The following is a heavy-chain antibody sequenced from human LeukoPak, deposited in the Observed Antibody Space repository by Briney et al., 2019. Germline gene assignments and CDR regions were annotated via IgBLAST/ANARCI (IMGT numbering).Heavy chain of an antibody. CDR3: TTDAGYSSRWYNY. Sequence: AGGSLRLSCAASGFTFSRYWMSWVRQAPGKGLEWVANIKQDGREKYYVDSVKGRFTISRDNAKSSLFLQMNSLKTEDTAVYYCTTDAGYSSRWYNYWGQGTLVTVAS. J-gene: IGHJ4*02. CDR1: GFTFSRYW. CDR2: IKQDGREK. D-gene: IGHD6-13*01. V-gene: IGHV3-7*03.